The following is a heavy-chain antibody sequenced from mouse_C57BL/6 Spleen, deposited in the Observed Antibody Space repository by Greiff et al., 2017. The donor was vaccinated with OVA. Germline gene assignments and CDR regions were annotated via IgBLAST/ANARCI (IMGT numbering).Heavy chain of an antibody. J-gene: IGHJ3*01. CDR3: ARDRGCFAY. CDR1: GYTFTDYY. Sequence: EVQLQQSGPVLVKPGASVKMSCKASGYTFTDYYMNWVKQSHGKSLEWIGVINPYNGGTSYNQKFKGKATLTVDKSSSTAYMELNSLTSEDSAVYYCARDRGCFAYWGQGTLVTVSA. CDR2: INPYNGGT. V-gene: IGHV1-19*01.